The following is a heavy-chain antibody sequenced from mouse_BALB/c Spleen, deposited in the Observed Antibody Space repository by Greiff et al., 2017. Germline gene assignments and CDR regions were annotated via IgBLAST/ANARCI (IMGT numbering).Heavy chain of an antibody. CDR1: GYTFTSYW. Sequence: LQQPGSELVRPGASVKLSCKASGYTFTSYWMHWVKQRHGQGLEWIGNIYPGSGSTNYDEKFKSKGTLTVDTSSSTAYMQLSSLTSEDSAVYFCARRELDWGQGTLVTVSA. CDR3: ARRELD. CDR2: IYPGSGST. V-gene: IGHV1S22*01. J-gene: IGHJ3*01.